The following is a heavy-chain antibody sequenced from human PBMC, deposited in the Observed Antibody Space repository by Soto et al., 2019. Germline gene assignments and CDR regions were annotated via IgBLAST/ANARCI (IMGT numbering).Heavy chain of an antibody. CDR2: IYYSGST. V-gene: IGHV4-31*03. J-gene: IGHJ5*02. CDR1: GGSISSGGYY. Sequence: QVQLQESGPGLVKPSQTLSLTCTVSGGSISSGGYYWSWIRQHPGKGLEWIGYIYYSGSTYYNPSLKSRVTRSVDTSKNQFSLKLSSVTAADTALYYCARGAARPRKNWFDPWGQGTLVTVSS. D-gene: IGHD6-6*01. CDR3: ARGAARPRKNWFDP.